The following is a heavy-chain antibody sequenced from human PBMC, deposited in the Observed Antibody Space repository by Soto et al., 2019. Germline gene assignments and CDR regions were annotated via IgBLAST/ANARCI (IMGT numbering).Heavy chain of an antibody. CDR2: IYYSGST. V-gene: IGHV4-59*01. CDR1: GGSISSYY. CDR3: ARDNSLNWFDP. Sequence: SETLSLTCTVSGGSISSYYWSWIRQPPGKGLEWIGYIYYSGSTNYNPSLKSRVTISVDTSKNQFSLKLSSVTAADTAVYYCARDNSLNWFDPWGQGTLVTSPQ. J-gene: IGHJ5*02.